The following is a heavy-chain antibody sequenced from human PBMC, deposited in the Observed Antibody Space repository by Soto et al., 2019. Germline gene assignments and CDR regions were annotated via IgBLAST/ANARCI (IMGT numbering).Heavy chain of an antibody. Sequence: GTLSLTCAVSGGSIRSNNWWSWVRQPPGKGLEWIGEIYHSGVTNYNPSLKSRVTISVDKSKNQFSLKLSSLTAAGTAVYYCARISAYNFDYWGQGTLVTVSS. J-gene: IGHJ4*02. CDR2: IYHSGVT. CDR3: ARISAYNFDY. V-gene: IGHV4-4*02. D-gene: IGHD3-16*01. CDR1: GGSIRSNNW.